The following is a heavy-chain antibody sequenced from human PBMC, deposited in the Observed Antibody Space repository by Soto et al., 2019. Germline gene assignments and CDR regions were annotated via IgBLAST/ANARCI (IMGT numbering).Heavy chain of an antibody. J-gene: IGHJ6*03. CDR2: ISSSSSYI. V-gene: IGHV3-21*01. Sequence: GGSLRLSCAASGFTFSSYSMNWVRQAPGKGLEWVSSISSSSSYIYYADSVKGRFTISRDNAKNSLYLQMNSLRAEDTAVYYCARDTRLAFNYYYYMDVWGKGTTVTVSS. D-gene: IGHD6-19*01. CDR3: ARDTRLAFNYYYYMDV. CDR1: GFTFSSYS.